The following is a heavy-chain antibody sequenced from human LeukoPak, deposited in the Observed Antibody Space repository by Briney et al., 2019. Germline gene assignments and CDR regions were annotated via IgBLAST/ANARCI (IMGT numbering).Heavy chain of an antibody. V-gene: IGHV1-2*02. CDR2: INPNSGGT. D-gene: IGHD1-26*01. J-gene: IGHJ3*02. Sequence: GASVKVSCKASGGTFSSYAISWVRQAPGQGLEWMGWINPNSGGTNYAQKFQGRVTMTRDTSISTAYMELSRLRSDDTAVYYCARDRGELGWHDAFDIWGQGTMVTVSS. CDR3: ARDRGELGWHDAFDI. CDR1: GGTFSSYA.